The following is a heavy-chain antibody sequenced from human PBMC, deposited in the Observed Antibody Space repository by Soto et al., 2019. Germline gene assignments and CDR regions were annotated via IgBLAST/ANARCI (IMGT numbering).Heavy chain of an antibody. Sequence: PGGSLRLSCAASGFTVSSNYMSWVRQAPGKGLEWVSVIYSGGSTYYADSVKGRFTISRDNSKNTLYLQMNSLRAEDTAVYYCARTPYYYDSSGHTLWFDPWGQGTLVTVSS. D-gene: IGHD3-22*01. CDR3: ARTPYYYDSSGHTLWFDP. CDR1: GFTVSSNY. J-gene: IGHJ5*02. V-gene: IGHV3-53*01. CDR2: IYSGGST.